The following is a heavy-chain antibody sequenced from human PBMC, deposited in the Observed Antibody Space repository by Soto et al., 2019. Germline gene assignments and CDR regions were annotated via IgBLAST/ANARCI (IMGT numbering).Heavy chain of an antibody. CDR2: ISSRGSTI. CDR1: GFSLSSYS. J-gene: IGHJ4*02. CDR3: ARISTDCVSNSYYSD. V-gene: IGHV3-48*01. Sequence: GGSLRLACAASGFSLSSYSMNWVGQCPGKWMEGISHISSRGSTIYYGDSVKGRFTITRENAKTSLYLQMNSLRAEATAVYYCARISTDCVSNSYYSDWGQGA. D-gene: IGHD2-2*01.